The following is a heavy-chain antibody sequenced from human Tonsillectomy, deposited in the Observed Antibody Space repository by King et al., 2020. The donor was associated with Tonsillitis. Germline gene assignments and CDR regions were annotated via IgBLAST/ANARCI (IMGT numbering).Heavy chain of an antibody. J-gene: IGHJ3*02. Sequence: VQLVESGGGLVKPGGSLRLSCAASGFTFSNAWMNWVRQAPGKGLEWVGRIKRETDGGTTDYAAPVKGRFPISRDDSKNTLYLQMNSLRTEDTSVYYCATDCDLGGAFDICGQGTMGTVSS. CDR2: IKRETDGGTT. CDR3: ATDCDLGGAFDI. CDR1: GFTFSNAW. V-gene: IGHV3-15*07. D-gene: IGHD2-21*01.